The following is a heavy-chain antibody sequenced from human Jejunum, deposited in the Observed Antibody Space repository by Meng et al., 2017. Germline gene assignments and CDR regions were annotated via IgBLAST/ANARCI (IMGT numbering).Heavy chain of an antibody. CDR2: FAANNST. D-gene: IGHD3-16*01. CDR1: GFTFSIFS. CDR3: AKLTSF. V-gene: IGHV3-23*04. Sequence: EVHVVEAGGGLVQHGWSRRLSWAVSGFTFSIFSMSWVRQAPGKGLEWVLTFAANNSTYYAESVKGRFTISRDNYKNTLSLQMNSLRAEDTAVYYCAKLTSFWGQGTLVTVSS. J-gene: IGHJ4*02.